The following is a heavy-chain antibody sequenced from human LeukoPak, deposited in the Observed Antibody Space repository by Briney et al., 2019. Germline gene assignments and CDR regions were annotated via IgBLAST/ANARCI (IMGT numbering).Heavy chain of an antibody. V-gene: IGHV1-3*01. CDR1: GYTFTSYA. Sequence: GASVKASCKASGYTFTSYAMHWVRQAPGQRLEWMGWINAGNGNTKYSQKFQGRVTITRDTSASTAYMELSSLRSEDTAVYYCARVPGQLVSQFDPWGQGTLVTVSS. CDR2: INAGNGNT. D-gene: IGHD6-13*01. J-gene: IGHJ5*02. CDR3: ARVPGQLVSQFDP.